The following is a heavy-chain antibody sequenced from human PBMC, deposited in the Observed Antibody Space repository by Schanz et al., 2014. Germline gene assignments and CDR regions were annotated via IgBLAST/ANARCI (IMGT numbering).Heavy chain of an antibody. V-gene: IGHV3-23*01. J-gene: IGHJ6*02. CDR1: GFTFVSYG. CDR3: AKGMGYCSGGTCYDYYYYGLDV. D-gene: IGHD2-15*01. Sequence: DVQLLESGGGLVQPGGSLRLSGAASGFTFVSYGLHWVRQAPGKGLEWVASISHSGGSKYYADSVKGRFTISRDNSENTLYLQMNSLSADDTAVFYCAKGMGYCSGGTCYDYYYYGLDVWGQGTTVTVSS. CDR2: ISHSGGSK.